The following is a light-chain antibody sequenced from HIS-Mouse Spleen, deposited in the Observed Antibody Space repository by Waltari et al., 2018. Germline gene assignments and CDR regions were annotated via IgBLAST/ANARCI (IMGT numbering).Light chain of an antibody. CDR3: QQKGT. CDR2: GAS. CDR1: QSVSSSY. Sequence: DIVLTQSPGTLSLSPGERATLSCRASQSVSSSYLAWYQQKPGQAPRLLIYGASSRATGIPDRFSGSGSGTDFTLTISRLEPEDFAVYYCQQKGTFGPGTKVDIK. V-gene: IGKV3-20*01. J-gene: IGKJ3*01.